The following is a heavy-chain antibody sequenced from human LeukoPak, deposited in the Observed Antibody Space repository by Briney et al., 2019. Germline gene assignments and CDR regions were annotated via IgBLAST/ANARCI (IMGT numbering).Heavy chain of an antibody. CDR3: ARQYFGSGKYYYAMDV. CDR1: GGSINNYY. CDR2: IYTSGST. Sequence: KTSETLSLTCTVSGGSINNYYWSWIRQPAGKGLEWIGRIYTSGSTTYSPSLKSRVTMSVDTSKNQFSLQLSSVTAADTAVYYCARQYFGSGKYYYAMDVWGQGTTDTVSS. V-gene: IGHV4-4*07. J-gene: IGHJ6*02. D-gene: IGHD3-10*01.